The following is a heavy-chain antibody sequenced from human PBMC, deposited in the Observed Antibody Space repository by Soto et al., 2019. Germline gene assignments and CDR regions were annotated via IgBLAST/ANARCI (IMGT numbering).Heavy chain of an antibody. D-gene: IGHD1-7*01. V-gene: IGHV4-59*01. CDR1: GGSISSYY. Sequence: LSLTCTVSGGSISSYYWSWIRQPPGKGLEWSGDIYYSGSTNYNPSLKSRVTISVDTSKNQFSLKLSSVTAADTAVYYCARVGDLGWNYDSYYFDYWGQGTLVTVSS. CDR2: IYYSGST. CDR3: ARVGDLGWNYDSYYFDY. J-gene: IGHJ4*02.